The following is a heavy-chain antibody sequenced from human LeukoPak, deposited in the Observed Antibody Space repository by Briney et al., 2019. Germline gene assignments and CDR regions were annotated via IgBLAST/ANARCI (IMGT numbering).Heavy chain of an antibody. CDR1: GDSISTSSYY. J-gene: IGHJ6*03. CDR2: LYYSGST. CDR3: ARHKDYYYSYMDV. V-gene: IGHV4-39*01. Sequence: SDTLSLTCSVSGDSISTSSYYWRWIRQPPGKGLEGIGTLYYSGSTYYNPSLTSRLTIFVDTSKNQFSLKLSSVTAADTAVYYCARHKDYYYSYMDVWGKGTTVTISS.